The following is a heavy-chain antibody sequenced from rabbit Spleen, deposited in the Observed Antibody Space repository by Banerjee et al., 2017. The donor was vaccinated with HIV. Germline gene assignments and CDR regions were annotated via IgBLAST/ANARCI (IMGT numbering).Heavy chain of an antibody. Sequence: QEQLEESGGGLVKPGASLTLTCKASGFSFSAGYYMCWVRQAPGKGLEWIACIHAGSKNNIYYANWAKGRFTISKTSSTTGTLQMTSLTAADTATYFCARFYAGYGDFGYATMWGPGTLVTVS. CDR1: GFSFSAGYY. CDR2: IHAGSKNNI. V-gene: IGHV1S45*01. J-gene: IGHJ4*01. D-gene: IGHD7-1*01. CDR3: ARFYAGYGDFGYATM.